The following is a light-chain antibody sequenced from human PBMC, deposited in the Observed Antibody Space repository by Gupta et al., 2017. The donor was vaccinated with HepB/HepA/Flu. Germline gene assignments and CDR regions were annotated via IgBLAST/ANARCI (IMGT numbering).Light chain of an antibody. Sequence: SYVLTTPPSVSVAPGHTARSTCGGNNIGSKSVHWYQQKPGQAPVVVVYDDSDRPSGIPERFSGSNSGNTATLTISRVEAGDEADYYCQVWDSSSDHPGAVFGGGTQLTVL. CDR3: QVWDSSSDHPGAV. V-gene: IGLV3-21*02. J-gene: IGLJ7*01. CDR1: NIGSKS. CDR2: DDS.